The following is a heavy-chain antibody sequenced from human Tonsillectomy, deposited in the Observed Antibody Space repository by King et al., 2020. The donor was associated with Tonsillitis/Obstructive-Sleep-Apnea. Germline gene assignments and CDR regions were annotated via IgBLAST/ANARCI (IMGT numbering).Heavy chain of an antibody. J-gene: IGHJ6*02. CDR1: GFTFSSYG. V-gene: IGHV3-30*18. D-gene: IGHD6-13*01. CDR3: AKGVAAVLPMDV. CDR2: ISYDGSNK. Sequence: VQLVESGGGVVQPGRSLRLSCAASGFTFSSYGMHWVRQAPGKGLEWVAVISYDGSNKYYADSVKGRFTISRDNSKNTLYLQMNSLRAEDTAVYYCAKGVAAVLPMDVWGQGTTVTVSS.